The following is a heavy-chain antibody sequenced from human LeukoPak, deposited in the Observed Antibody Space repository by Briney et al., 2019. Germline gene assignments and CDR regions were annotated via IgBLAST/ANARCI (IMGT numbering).Heavy chain of an antibody. V-gene: IGHV3-74*01. Sequence: GGSLRLSCAASGFTFSSYWMHWVRQAPGKGPMWVSRICPDGTVTNYADSVKARFIISRDNARNTVYLQMNSLRVEDTAVYYCVRDFRSADYWGQGTLVTVSS. CDR2: ICPDGTVT. CDR3: VRDFRSADY. J-gene: IGHJ4*02. CDR1: GFTFSSYW.